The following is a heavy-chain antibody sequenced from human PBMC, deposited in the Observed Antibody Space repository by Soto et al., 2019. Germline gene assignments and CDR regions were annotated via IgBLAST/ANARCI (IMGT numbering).Heavy chain of an antibody. CDR3: ARGTMITFGGVIVMLGFDY. J-gene: IGHJ4*02. D-gene: IGHD3-16*02. CDR2: IIPIFGTA. V-gene: IGHV1-69*12. Sequence: QVQLVQSGAEVKKPGSSVKVSCKASGGTFSSYAISWVRQAPGQGLEWMGGIIPIFGTANYAQKFQGRVTITADESTSTAYMELSSLRSEDTAVYYCARGTMITFGGVIVMLGFDYWGQGTLVTVSS. CDR1: GGTFSSYA.